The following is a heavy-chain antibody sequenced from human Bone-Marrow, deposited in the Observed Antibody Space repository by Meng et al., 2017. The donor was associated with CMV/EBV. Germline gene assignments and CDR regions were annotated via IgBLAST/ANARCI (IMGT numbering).Heavy chain of an antibody. D-gene: IGHD3-3*01. CDR1: GFTVSSNY. CDR3: ARGPSYDFWGGNWLDP. J-gene: IGHJ5*02. V-gene: IGHV3-53*01. Sequence: SGFTVSSNYMSWVRQAPGRGLEWLSVIYRDGSTYYADSVKGRFTISRDNSKTTLFLQMNSLKAEDTAVYYCARGPSYDFWGGNWLDPWGPGTLVTVSS. CDR2: IYRDGST.